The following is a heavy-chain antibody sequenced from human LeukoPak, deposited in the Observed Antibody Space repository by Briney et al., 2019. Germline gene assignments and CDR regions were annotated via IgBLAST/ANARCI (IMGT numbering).Heavy chain of an antibody. CDR3: ATNGGGNSGYGSFDN. Sequence: GGSLRLSCRASGFTFHDYVMHWVRQAPGKGLEGVSGISWNSGNIGYADSVKGRFAISRDNAKNSLHLQMNSLRAEDTALYYCATNGGGNSGYGSFDNWGQGTLVTVSS. V-gene: IGHV3-9*01. CDR2: ISWNSGNI. CDR1: GFTFHDYV. J-gene: IGHJ4*02. D-gene: IGHD5-12*01.